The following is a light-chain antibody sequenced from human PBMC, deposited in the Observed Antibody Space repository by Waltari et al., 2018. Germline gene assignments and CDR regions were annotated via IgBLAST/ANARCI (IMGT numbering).Light chain of an antibody. CDR1: TADVYDYNL. CDR3: CSYTKTKTVV. V-gene: IGLV2-14*03. J-gene: IGLJ2*01. CDR2: DVS. Sequence: QSALTPPASVSGSPGQSIPISCTGTTADVYDYNLVSCDQVHPGRAPKVILFDVSNRPSVVSRLLSGSKSRSTASLTSSGLQAADGADYYCCSYTKTKTVVFGGGTKVTVL.